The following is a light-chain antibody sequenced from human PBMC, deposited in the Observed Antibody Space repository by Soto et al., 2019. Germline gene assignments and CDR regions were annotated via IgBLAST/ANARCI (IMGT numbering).Light chain of an antibody. CDR2: DVT. J-gene: IGLJ2*01. CDR3: QSYTTSGTLV. Sequence: QSVLTQPASVSGSPGQSITLSCTGTSSDIGGYNYVSWYQQHPGKAPRLMIYDVTIRPSGVSNRFSGSKSGNTASLTISGLQVEDEADYYCQSYTTSGTLVFGGGTKVTVL. V-gene: IGLV2-14*01. CDR1: SSDIGGYNY.